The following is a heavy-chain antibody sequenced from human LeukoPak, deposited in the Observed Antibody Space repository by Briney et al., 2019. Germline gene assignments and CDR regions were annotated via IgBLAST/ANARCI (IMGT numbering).Heavy chain of an antibody. J-gene: IGHJ5*02. D-gene: IGHD3-10*01. CDR3: AREEVRGVINWFDP. V-gene: IGHV4-59*01. CDR2: IHGGGTT. Sequence: SETLSLTCTVSGGSISSYYWNWIRQPPGKGLEWIGTIHGGGTTNYNPSLKSRVTISVDTSKNQFSLKLSSVTAADTAVYYCAREEVRGVINWFDPWGQGTLVTVSS. CDR1: GGSISSYY.